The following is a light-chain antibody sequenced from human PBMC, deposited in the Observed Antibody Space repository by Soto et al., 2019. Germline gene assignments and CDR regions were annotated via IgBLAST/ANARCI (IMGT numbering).Light chain of an antibody. J-gene: IGLJ1*01. V-gene: IGLV2-11*01. CDR3: CSYAGSYNFV. CDR2: DVS. CDR1: SSDVGVYNY. Sequence: QSVLTHPLSVSWSPGHSVTISCTGTSSDVGVYNYVSWYQQYPGKAPKIMIYDVSKRPSGVPDRFSGSKSDNTASLTISGLQAEDEADYYCCSYAGSYNFVFGIGTKVTVL.